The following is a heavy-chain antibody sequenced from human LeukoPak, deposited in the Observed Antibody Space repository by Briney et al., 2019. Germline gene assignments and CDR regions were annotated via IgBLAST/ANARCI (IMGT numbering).Heavy chain of an antibody. CDR3: ARHGARMYPLTI. CDR1: GGSISSYY. J-gene: IGHJ3*02. D-gene: IGHD1-26*01. Sequence: SETLSLTCTVSGGSISSYYWSWLRQSPGKGLEWIGYIYSTGSTNHNPFLKSRVNISLDTSKNQFSLNLTSVTAADTAFYYCARHGARMYPLTIWAQGTVVTVSS. CDR2: IYSTGST. V-gene: IGHV4-59*08.